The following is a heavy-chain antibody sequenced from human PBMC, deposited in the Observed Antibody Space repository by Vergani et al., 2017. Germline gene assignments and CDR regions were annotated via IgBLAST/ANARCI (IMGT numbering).Heavy chain of an antibody. CDR3: AREGCSGGSCYSYYYGMDV. Sequence: QVQLVQSGAEVKKPGASVKVSCKASGYTFTSYYMHWVRQAPGQGLEWMGRIIPILGIANYAQKFQGRVTITADKSTSTAYMELSSLRSEDTAVYYCAREGCSGGSCYSYYYGMDVWGQGTTVTVSS. CDR1: GYTFTSYY. V-gene: IGHV1-69*09. D-gene: IGHD2-15*01. CDR2: IIPILGIA. J-gene: IGHJ6*02.